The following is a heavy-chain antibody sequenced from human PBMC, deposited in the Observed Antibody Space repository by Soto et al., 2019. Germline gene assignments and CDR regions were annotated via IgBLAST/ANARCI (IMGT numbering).Heavy chain of an antibody. Sequence: GGSLRLSCAASGFSFSTFPMNWVRQAPGKGLGWVSDISGNGGRTNYADSVKGRFTISRDNSKNTLYLQMNTVRAEDTAVYYCAKERVTTTSFDYWGQGTLVTVSS. CDR2: ISGNGGRT. J-gene: IGHJ4*02. D-gene: IGHD4-17*01. V-gene: IGHV3-23*01. CDR3: AKERVTTTSFDY. CDR1: GFSFSTFP.